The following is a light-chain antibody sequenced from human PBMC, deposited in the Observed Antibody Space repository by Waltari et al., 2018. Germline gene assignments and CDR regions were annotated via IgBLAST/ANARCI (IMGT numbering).Light chain of an antibody. Sequence: SVLPPPPSASGPPGQRLTILCSAGASTIGITAVTWYQHLPGAAPKLVILNNSQRPSGISDRFSGSTSGASASLAISGLQSDDEADYYCASWDGSLAAYVFGGGTKVTV. CDR1: ASTIGITA. V-gene: IGLV1-44*01. CDR2: NNS. CDR3: ASWDGSLAAYV. J-gene: IGLJ1*01.